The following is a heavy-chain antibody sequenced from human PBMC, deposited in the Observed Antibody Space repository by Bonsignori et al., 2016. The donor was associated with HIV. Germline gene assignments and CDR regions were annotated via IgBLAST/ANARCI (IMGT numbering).Heavy chain of an antibody. CDR3: AKDQIFGVDRGASSFDY. CDR2: IWYDGSNK. V-gene: IGHV3-33*06. Sequence: GGSLRLSCAASGFTFSSYGMHWVRQAPGKGLEWVAVIWYDGSNKYYADSVKGRFTISRDNSKNTLYLQMNSLRAEDTAVYYCAKDQIFGVDRGASSFDYWGQGTLVTVSS. CDR1: GFTFSSYG. J-gene: IGHJ4*02. D-gene: IGHD3-3*01.